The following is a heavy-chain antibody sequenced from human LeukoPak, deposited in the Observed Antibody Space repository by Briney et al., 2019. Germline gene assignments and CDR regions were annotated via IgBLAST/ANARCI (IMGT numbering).Heavy chain of an antibody. Sequence: PSETLSLTCTVSGASITSGAYSWIWIRQPPGKGLEWIGTIYYSGSADYNPSFKSRVTISVDTPKNQIFLKLSSVTVADTAVYHCARVWRSSNFYQFGRDVWGKGTTVTVSS. V-gene: IGHV4-39*07. CDR1: GASITSGAYS. CDR3: ARVWRSSNFYQFGRDV. D-gene: IGHD3-16*01. CDR2: IYYSGSA. J-gene: IGHJ6*04.